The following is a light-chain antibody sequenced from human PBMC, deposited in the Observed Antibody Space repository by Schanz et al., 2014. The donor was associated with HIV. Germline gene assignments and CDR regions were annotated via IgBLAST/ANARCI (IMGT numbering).Light chain of an antibody. CDR2: DNT. CDR1: SSNIGAGYD. J-gene: IGLJ2*01. Sequence: QSVLAQPLSVSGAPGQRVTISCAGSSSNIGAGYDVHWYHHLPGSAPKLLIFDNTNRPSGVPARFSGSKSASSASLAISGLQAEDEADYYCQSYDSSLSALFGGGTKLTVL. V-gene: IGLV1-40*01. CDR3: QSYDSSLSAL.